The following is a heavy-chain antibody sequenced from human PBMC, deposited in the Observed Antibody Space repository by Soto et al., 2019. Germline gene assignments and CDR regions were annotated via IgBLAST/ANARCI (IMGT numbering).Heavy chain of an antibody. CDR3: ARLEGLATISYYFDF. V-gene: IGHV4-59*08. Sequence: SETLSLTCTVSGTSISNYYWSWVRQPPGKGLEWIGSMYYTGNTKYNPSLKSRVTISIDTSKNQFSLKLTSVTAADSAVYFCARLEGLATISYYFDFWGQGALVTVSS. CDR1: GTSISNYY. CDR2: MYYTGNT. D-gene: IGHD3-9*01. J-gene: IGHJ4*02.